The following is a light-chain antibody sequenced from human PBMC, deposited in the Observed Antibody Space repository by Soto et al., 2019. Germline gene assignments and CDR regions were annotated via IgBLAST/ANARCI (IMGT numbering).Light chain of an antibody. Sequence: EIVMRQSPATLSVSPGERATLACRASQSINNNLAWYQQKPGQAPRLLIYGASTRATGIPARFSGSGSGTEFTLTISSLQSEDFAVYYCQQYNDWPPRTFGQGTKVHI. CDR2: GAS. V-gene: IGKV3-15*01. J-gene: IGKJ1*01. CDR1: QSINNN. CDR3: QQYNDWPPRT.